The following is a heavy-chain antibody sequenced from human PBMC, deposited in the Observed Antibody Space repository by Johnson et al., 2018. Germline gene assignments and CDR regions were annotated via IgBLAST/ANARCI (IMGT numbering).Heavy chain of an antibody. CDR1: GFAFSSYV. D-gene: IGHD1-26*01. CDR2: IGTGGDP. Sequence: VQLVQSGGGLVQPGGSLRPSCAGSGFAFSSYVLHWVRRAPGKGPEWVSAIGTGGDPYYADSVMGRFTIPRDNAKKSLFLQMNSLIAEDMAVYYCARCGSYYYYYHGFDVGGQGTTVTVSS. V-gene: IGHV3-47*02. J-gene: IGHJ6*02. CDR3: ARCGSYYYYYHGFDV.